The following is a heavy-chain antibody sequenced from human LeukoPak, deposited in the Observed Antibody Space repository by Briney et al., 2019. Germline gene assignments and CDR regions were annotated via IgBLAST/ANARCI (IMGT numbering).Heavy chain of an antibody. CDR2: IIPILGIA. J-gene: IGHJ4*02. V-gene: IGHV1-69*02. D-gene: IGHD3-10*01. CDR1: GGTFSSYT. CDR3: ASRGFGELFSVYFDY. Sequence: SVKVSCKASGGTFSSYTISWVRQAPGQGLEWMGRIIPILGIANYAQKFQGRVTITADKSTSTAYMELSSLGSEDTAVYYCASRGFGELFSVYFDYWGQGTLVTASS.